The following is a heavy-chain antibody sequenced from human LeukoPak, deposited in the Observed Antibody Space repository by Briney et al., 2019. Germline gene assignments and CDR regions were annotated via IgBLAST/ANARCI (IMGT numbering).Heavy chain of an antibody. CDR2: IYYSGGT. J-gene: IGHJ4*02. CDR1: GASISSGGYY. V-gene: IGHV4-31*03. CDR3: ARGYYDSSGYYGTNYFDY. Sequence: SQTLSLTCTVSGASISSGGYYWSWIRQHPGKGLEWIGYIYYSGGTYYNPSLKSRLTISIDTSKNQSSLKLSSVPAEDPAVYYCARGYYDSSGYYGTNYFDYWGQGTLVTVSS. D-gene: IGHD3-22*01.